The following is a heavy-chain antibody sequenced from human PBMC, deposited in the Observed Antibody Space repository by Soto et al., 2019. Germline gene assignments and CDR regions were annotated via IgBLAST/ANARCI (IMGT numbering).Heavy chain of an antibody. CDR2: IFYSGST. CDR1: GGSINSGSYY. Sequence: QVQLQESGPGLVKPSQTLSLTCTVSGGSINSGSYYWSWIRQHPGKGLEWIGYIFYSGSTYYNPSLKSRITISVDTSKTQLSLTLSSVTAADTAVYYCASLRRDGYNFDYWGQGTLVTVSS. J-gene: IGHJ4*02. V-gene: IGHV4-31*03. D-gene: IGHD5-12*01. CDR3: ASLRRDGYNFDY.